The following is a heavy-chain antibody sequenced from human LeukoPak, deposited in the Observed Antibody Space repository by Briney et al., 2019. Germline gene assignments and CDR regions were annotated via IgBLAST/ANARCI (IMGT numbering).Heavy chain of an antibody. J-gene: IGHJ4*02. CDR2: INPNSGGT. CDR1: GYTFTGYN. CDR3: ARDVAVAGTFFSYSDY. V-gene: IGHV1-2*02. D-gene: IGHD6-19*01. Sequence: ASVKVSCKASGYTFTGYNMHWVRQALGQGLEWMGWINPNSGGTNYAQKFQCTDTMTRDTSISTAYMELSRLRSDDTAVYYCARDVAVAGTFFSYSDYWGQGTLVTVSS.